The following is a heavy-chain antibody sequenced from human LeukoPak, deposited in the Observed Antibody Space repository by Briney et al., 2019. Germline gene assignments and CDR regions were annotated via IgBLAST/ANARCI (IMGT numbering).Heavy chain of an antibody. CDR2: VWYDGSKT. Sequence: GRSLRLSCAASGFTFSSYAMHWVRQAPGKGLEWVAVVWYDGSKTYSADSVKGRITISRDDSKNTLYLQMNSLRAEDTAVYYCARGVDYYDSSGTIDYWGQGTLVTVSS. J-gene: IGHJ4*02. V-gene: IGHV3-33*01. D-gene: IGHD3-22*01. CDR3: ARGVDYYDSSGTIDY. CDR1: GFTFSSYA.